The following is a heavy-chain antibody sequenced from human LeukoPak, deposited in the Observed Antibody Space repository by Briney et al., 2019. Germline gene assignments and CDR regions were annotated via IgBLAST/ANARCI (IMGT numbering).Heavy chain of an antibody. V-gene: IGHV3-23*01. Sequence: GGSLRLSCATSGFPFETNAMSWVRQAPGKGLEWVATIGNTETFYADSVTGRSTISRDNSKNTVNLQMNRLRVEDTAIYYCAKDWIQFSRVFDCFDSWGQGTLVTVSS. D-gene: IGHD5-18*01. J-gene: IGHJ4*02. CDR1: GFPFETNA. CDR2: IGNTET. CDR3: AKDWIQFSRVFDCFDS.